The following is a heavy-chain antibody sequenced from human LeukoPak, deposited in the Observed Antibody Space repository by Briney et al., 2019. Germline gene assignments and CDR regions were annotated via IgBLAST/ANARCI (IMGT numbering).Heavy chain of an antibody. D-gene: IGHD2-15*01. CDR3: ARDIVVVVAATRPIYYYYGMDV. CDR1: GFTFSSYG. Sequence: GRSLRLSCAASGFTFSSYGMHWVRQAPGKGLEWVAVISYDGSNKYYADSVKGRFTISRDNSKNTLYLQMNSLRAEDTAVYYCARDIVVVVAATRPIYYYYGMDVWGKGTTVTVSS. J-gene: IGHJ6*04. CDR2: ISYDGSNK. V-gene: IGHV3-30*03.